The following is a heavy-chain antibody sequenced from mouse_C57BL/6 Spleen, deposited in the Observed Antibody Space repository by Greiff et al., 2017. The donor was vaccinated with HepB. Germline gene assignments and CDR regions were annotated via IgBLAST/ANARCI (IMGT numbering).Heavy chain of an antibody. V-gene: IGHV1-55*01. Sequence: QVQLQQPGAELVKPGASVKMSCKASGYTFTSYWITWVKQRTGQGLEWIGDIYPGSGSTNYNEKFKSKATLTVDTSSSTAYMQLSSLTSEDSAVYYCARWEIDYDGFIDYWGQGTSVTVSS. CDR1: GYTFTSYW. CDR3: ARWEIDYDGFIDY. CDR2: IYPGSGST. J-gene: IGHJ4*01. D-gene: IGHD2-4*01.